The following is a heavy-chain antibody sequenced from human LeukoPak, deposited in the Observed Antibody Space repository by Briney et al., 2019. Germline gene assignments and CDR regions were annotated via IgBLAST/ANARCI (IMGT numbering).Heavy chain of an antibody. Sequence: SETLSLTCAVYGGSFSGYYWSWIRQPPGKGLEWIGEINHSGSTNYNPSLKGRVTISVDTSKNQFSLKLSSVTAADTAVYYCARGGPPYSSGWYGYFDYWGQGTLVTVSS. CDR2: INHSGST. D-gene: IGHD6-19*01. CDR1: GGSFSGYY. J-gene: IGHJ4*02. V-gene: IGHV4-34*01. CDR3: ARGGPPYSSGWYGYFDY.